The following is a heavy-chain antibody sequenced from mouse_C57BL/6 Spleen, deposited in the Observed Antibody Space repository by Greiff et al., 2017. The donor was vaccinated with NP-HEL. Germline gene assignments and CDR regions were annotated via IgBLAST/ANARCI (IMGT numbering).Heavy chain of an antibody. V-gene: IGHV5-4*01. J-gene: IGHJ2*01. CDR1: GFTFSSYA. CDR3: ARDNYDYDGEAYYFDY. CDR2: ISDGGSYT. D-gene: IGHD2-4*01. Sequence: EVMLVESGGGLVKPGGSLKLSCAASGFTFSSYAMSWVRQTPEKRLEWVATISDGGSYTYYPDNVKGRFTISRDNAKNNLYLQMSHLKSEDTAMYYCARDNYDYDGEAYYFDYWGQGTTLTVSS.